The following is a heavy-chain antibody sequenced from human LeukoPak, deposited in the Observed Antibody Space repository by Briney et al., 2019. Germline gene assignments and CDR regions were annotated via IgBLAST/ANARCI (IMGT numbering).Heavy chain of an antibody. J-gene: IGHJ4*02. CDR2: IYTSGST. V-gene: IGHV4-61*02. D-gene: IGHD3-22*01. CDR3: ASETYYYDSSGHDY. Sequence: SETLSLTCTVSGGSLSSGSYYWSWIRQPAGKGLEWIGRIYTSGSTNYNPSLMSRVTISVDTSKNQFSLKLRSVPAADPAVYYCASETYYYDSSGHDYWGQGTLVTASS. CDR1: GGSLSSGSYY.